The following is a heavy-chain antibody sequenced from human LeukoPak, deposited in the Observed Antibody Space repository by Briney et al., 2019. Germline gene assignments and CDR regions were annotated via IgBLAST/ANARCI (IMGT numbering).Heavy chain of an antibody. CDR2: INHSGST. V-gene: IGHV4-34*01. CDR1: GGSFSGYY. D-gene: IGHD6-13*01. Sequence: SETLSLTCAVYGGSFSGYYWSWIRQPPGKGLEWIGEINHSGSTNYNPSLKSRVTISEDTSKNQFSLKLSSVTAADTAVYYCARLVIAAAVWFDPWGQGTLVTVSS. J-gene: IGHJ5*02. CDR3: ARLVIAAAVWFDP.